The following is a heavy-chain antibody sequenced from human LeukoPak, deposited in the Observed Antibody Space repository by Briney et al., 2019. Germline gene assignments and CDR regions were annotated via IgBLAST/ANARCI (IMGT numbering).Heavy chain of an antibody. CDR3: ARVVMVAAISPSPFSPTGTDPVED. V-gene: IGHV1-69*04. D-gene: IGHD2-15*01. Sequence: GASVKVSCKASGYTFTSYAISWVRQAPGQGLEWMGRIIPILGIANYAQKFQGRVTITADKSTSTAYMELSSLRSEDTAVYYCARVVMVAAISPSPFSPTGTDPVEDWGQGTLVTVSS. CDR1: GYTFTSYA. J-gene: IGHJ4*02. CDR2: IIPILGIA.